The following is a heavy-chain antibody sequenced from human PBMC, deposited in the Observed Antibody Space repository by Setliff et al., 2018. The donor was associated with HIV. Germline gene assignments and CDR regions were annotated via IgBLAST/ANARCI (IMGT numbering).Heavy chain of an antibody. CDR1: GFRFRDSA. CDR3: ASARIPTGGVSTSLDF. Sequence: PGGSLRLSCAASGFRFRDSAMHWVRQAPGKGLDWVGYIWYYGINKYYADSVKGRFTIPRDHSRDTVYLQMNSLRPEDTAVYYCASARIPTGGVSTSLDFWGLGTLVTVSS. CDR2: IWYYGINK. D-gene: IGHD2-15*01. V-gene: IGHV3-33*01. J-gene: IGHJ4*02.